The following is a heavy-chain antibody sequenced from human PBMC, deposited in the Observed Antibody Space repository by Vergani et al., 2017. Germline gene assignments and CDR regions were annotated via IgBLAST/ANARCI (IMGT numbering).Heavy chain of an antibody. CDR1: GFTFSSYW. J-gene: IGHJ3*02. CDR2: IKQDGSEK. D-gene: IGHD3-3*01. V-gene: IGHV3-7*03. CDR3: ARDPLLRAFDI. Sequence: EVQLVESGGGLVQPGGSLRLSCAASGFTFSSYWMSWVRQAPGKGLEWVANIKQDGSEKYYVDSVKGRFTISRDNAKNSLYLQMNSLRAADTAVYYCARDPLLRAFDIWGQGTMVTVSS.